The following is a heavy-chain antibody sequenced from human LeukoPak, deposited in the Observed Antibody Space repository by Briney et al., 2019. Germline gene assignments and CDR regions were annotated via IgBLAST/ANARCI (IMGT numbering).Heavy chain of an antibody. V-gene: IGHV1-8*01. Sequence: SVKDSCKASGYTFTSYDINWVRQATGQGLEWMGWMNPNSGNTGYAQKFQGRVTMTRNTSISTAYMELSSLRSEDTAVYYCARDLDYGDYDYYYYGMDVWGQGTTVTVSS. J-gene: IGHJ6*02. CDR3: ARDLDYGDYDYYYYGMDV. CDR2: MNPNSGNT. D-gene: IGHD4-17*01. CDR1: GYTFTSYD.